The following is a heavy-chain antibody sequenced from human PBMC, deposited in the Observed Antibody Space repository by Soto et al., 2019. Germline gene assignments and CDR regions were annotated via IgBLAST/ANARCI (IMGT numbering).Heavy chain of an antibody. J-gene: IGHJ4*02. D-gene: IGHD1-1*01. CDR1: GFTFDNYA. CDR2: ITGSAGST. V-gene: IGHV3-23*01. Sequence: LRLSCAASGFTFDNYAMNWVRQAPGKGPEWVSGITGSAGSTYYADSVKGRFTISRDNAKNSLYLQMNSLRAEDTAVYYCVKEVEGFDYWGQGTLVTVSS. CDR3: VKEVEGFDY.